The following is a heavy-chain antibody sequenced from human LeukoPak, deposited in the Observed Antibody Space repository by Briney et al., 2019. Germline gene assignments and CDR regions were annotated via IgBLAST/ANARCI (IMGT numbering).Heavy chain of an antibody. CDR2: INPTSGSA. V-gene: IGHV1-46*01. J-gene: IGHJ5*02. CDR3: ARAGRILSCGGDCYSHWFDP. D-gene: IGHD2-21*02. CDR1: GYTLTSYD. Sequence: ASVKVSCKASGYTLTSYDMHWVRQAPGQGLEWMGIINPTSGSATYAQKFQGRVTLTRDISSSTVYMELSSLRSEDSAVYYCARAGRILSCGGDCYSHWFDPWGLGTLVTVSS.